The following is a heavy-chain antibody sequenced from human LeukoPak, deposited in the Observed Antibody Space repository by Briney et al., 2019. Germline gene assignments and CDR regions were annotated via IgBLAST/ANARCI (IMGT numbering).Heavy chain of an antibody. J-gene: IGHJ3*02. V-gene: IGHV4-59*11. CDR3: ARDSPEDILITFDI. D-gene: IGHD1-14*01. CDR1: GGSISSQY. CDR2: IHDSGRT. Sequence: SETLSLTCTVSGGSISSQYWNWIRQPPGKGLEWIGYIHDSGRTDYSPSLRSRVTMSMDASKNQFSLKLTSVTAADTAVYYCARDSPEDILITFDIWGQGTMVTVSS.